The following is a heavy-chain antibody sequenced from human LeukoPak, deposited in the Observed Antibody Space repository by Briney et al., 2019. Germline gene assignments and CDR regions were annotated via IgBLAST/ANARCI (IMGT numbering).Heavy chain of an antibody. D-gene: IGHD2-21*02. CDR2: IYYSGST. Sequence: PSETLSLTCTVSGGSISSYYWSWIRQPPGKGLEWIWYIYYSGSTNYNPSLKSRVTISVDTSKNQFSLKLSSVTAADTAVYYCARHPYCGGDCYPVGMDVWGQGTLVTVSS. CDR3: ARHPYCGGDCYPVGMDV. CDR1: GGSISSYY. V-gene: IGHV4-59*08. J-gene: IGHJ4*02.